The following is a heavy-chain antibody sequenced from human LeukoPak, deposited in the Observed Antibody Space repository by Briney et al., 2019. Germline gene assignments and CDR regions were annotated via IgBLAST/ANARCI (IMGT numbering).Heavy chain of an antibody. J-gene: IGHJ4*02. CDR3: ARGTSGYSGYDQEFDY. Sequence: GGSLRLSCAASGFTFSSYGVHWVRQAPGKGLEWVANIKQDGSEKYYVDSVKGRFTISRDNAKNSLYLQMNSLRAEDTAVYYCARGTSGYSGYDQEFDYWGQGTLVTVSS. D-gene: IGHD5-12*01. CDR1: GFTFSSYG. CDR2: IKQDGSEK. V-gene: IGHV3-7*01.